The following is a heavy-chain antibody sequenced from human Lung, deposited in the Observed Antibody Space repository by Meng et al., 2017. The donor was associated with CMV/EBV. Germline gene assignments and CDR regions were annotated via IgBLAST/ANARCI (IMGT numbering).Heavy chain of an antibody. Sequence: YYWSWIRQPPGKGLEWIGEINHSGSNNYKPSLKSRVTISVDTSKNQFSLKLSSVTAADTAVYYCARGPSYYYGSGSYYNAMYNWFDPWGQGTLVTVSS. CDR3: ARGPSYYYGSGSYYNAMYNWFDP. CDR2: INHSGSN. CDR1: YY. D-gene: IGHD3-10*01. V-gene: IGHV4-34*01. J-gene: IGHJ5*02.